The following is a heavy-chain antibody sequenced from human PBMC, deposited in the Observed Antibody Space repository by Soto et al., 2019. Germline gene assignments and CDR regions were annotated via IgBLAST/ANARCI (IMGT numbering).Heavy chain of an antibody. CDR2: ISWNSGSI. J-gene: IGHJ4*02. Sequence: GGSLRLSCAASGFTFDDYAMHWVRQAPGKGLEWVSGISWNSGSIGYADSVKGRFTISRDNAKNSLYLQMNSLRAEDTALYYCAKGQQLVSGLDYWGQGTLVTVSS. CDR3: AKGQQLVSGLDY. V-gene: IGHV3-9*01. CDR1: GFTFDDYA. D-gene: IGHD6-13*01.